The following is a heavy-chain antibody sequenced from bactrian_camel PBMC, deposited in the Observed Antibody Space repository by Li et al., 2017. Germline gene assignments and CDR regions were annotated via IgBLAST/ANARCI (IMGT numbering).Heavy chain of an antibody. CDR1: GTTGSGYC. J-gene: IGHJ4*01. CDR2: ISKDDGSTK. V-gene: IGHV3S1*01. Sequence: HVQLVESGGGTVQTGGSRRLSCEVSGTTGSGYCVAWFRQIQGSERGGVASISKDDGSTKFSADSVKGRFAISRDDAKNAWYLQMNSLTIDDTGVYYCAACGTAYQGQGTQVTVS.